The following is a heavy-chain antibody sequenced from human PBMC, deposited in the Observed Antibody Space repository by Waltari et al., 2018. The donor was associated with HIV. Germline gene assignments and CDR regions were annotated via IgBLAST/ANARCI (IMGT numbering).Heavy chain of an antibody. V-gene: IGHV4-38-2*01. Sequence: QVQLQESGPGLVKPSATLSLTCAVSGYSLSTAYYWGWIRQPPGKGLPWIGNVYHSGSTYFSPSLKSRVTISVDTSKNQFSLKLTSVTAADTAVYYCAREDGHYIQVPGIWGQGALVTVSS. J-gene: IGHJ4*02. CDR1: GYSLSTAYY. CDR2: VYHSGST. D-gene: IGHD1-20*01. CDR3: AREDGHYIQVPGI.